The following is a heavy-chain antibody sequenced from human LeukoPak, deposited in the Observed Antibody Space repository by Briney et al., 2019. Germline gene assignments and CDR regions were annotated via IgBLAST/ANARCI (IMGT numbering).Heavy chain of an antibody. CDR2: IRSGSTYI. V-gene: IGHV3-21*01. CDR3: ARDGIFDY. Sequence: GGSLRLSCAASGFTFSTYSMHWVRQAPGKGLEWVSSIRSGSTYINYAGSLKGRFTISRDDAKKSLYLQMNSLRAEDTAVYYCARDGIFDYWGQGTLVTVSS. CDR1: GFTFSTYS. J-gene: IGHJ4*02.